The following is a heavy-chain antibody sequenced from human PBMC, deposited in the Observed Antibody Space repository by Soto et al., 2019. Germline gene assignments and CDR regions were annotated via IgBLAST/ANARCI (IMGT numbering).Heavy chain of an antibody. D-gene: IGHD2-21*01. V-gene: IGHV3-21*05. J-gene: IGHJ4*02. CDR1: GFTFSSYA. CDR3: ARDVIESIPGS. Sequence: PGGSLRLSCAASGFTFSSYAMSLVRQAPGKGLEWVSYISSSSSYTNYADSVKGRFTISRDNAKNSLYLQMNSLRAEDTAVYYCARDVIESIPGSWGEGTLVTVSS. CDR2: ISSSSSYT.